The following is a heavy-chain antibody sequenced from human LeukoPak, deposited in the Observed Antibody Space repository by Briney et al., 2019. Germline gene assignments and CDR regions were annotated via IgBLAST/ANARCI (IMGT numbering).Heavy chain of an antibody. CDR2: ISSSSSYI. CDR1: GFTFSSYS. V-gene: IGHV3-21*01. J-gene: IGHJ4*02. D-gene: IGHD6-13*01. CDR3: ARDSYSSSCWY. Sequence: SGGSLRLSCAASGFTFSSYSMNWVRQAPGKGLEWVSSISSSSSYIYYEDSVRGRFTISRDNAKNSLYLQINSLRAEDTAVYYCARDSYSSSCWYWGQGTLVTVSS.